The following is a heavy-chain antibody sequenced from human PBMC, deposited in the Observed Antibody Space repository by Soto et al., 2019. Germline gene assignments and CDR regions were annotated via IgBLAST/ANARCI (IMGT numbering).Heavy chain of an antibody. J-gene: IGHJ4*02. D-gene: IGHD1-7*01. Sequence: SVKVSCKASGGTFSSYAISWVRQAPGQGLEWMGGIIPIFGTANYAQKFQGRVTITADESTSTAYMELSSLRSEDTAVYYCARDTAFSYNWNYGQVGPFAYWGQGTLVTVSP. V-gene: IGHV1-69*13. CDR3: ARDTAFSYNWNYGQVGPFAY. CDR2: IIPIFGTA. CDR1: GGTFSSYA.